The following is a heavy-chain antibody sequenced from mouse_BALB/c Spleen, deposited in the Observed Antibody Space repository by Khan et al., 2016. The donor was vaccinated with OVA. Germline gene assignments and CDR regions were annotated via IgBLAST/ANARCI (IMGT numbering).Heavy chain of an antibody. V-gene: IGHV3-2*02. CDR1: GYSITSAYA. D-gene: IGHD4-1*01. CDR2: ISSSGRT. CDR3: AMGRTY. Sequence: EVQLQESGPGLVKPSQSLSLTCTVTGYSITSAYAWNWIRQFPGNKLEWMGYISSSGRTSYNPSLKSRISVTRDTSKNQFFLQLNSVTTEDTATYYCAMGRTYWGQGTLVTVSA. J-gene: IGHJ3*01.